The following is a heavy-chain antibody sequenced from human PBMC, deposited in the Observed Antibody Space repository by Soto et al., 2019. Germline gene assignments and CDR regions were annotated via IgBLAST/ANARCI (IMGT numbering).Heavy chain of an antibody. CDR1: GVTFSSYA. J-gene: IGHJ4*02. Sequence: SVKVSCKASGVTFSSYAISWVRQAPGQGLEWMGGITPIFGTANYAQKFQGRVTITADESTSTAYMELSSLRSEDTAVYYCASSWYYGSGSYSPSYYFYYWGQGTLVTVSS. D-gene: IGHD3-10*01. CDR3: ASSWYYGSGSYSPSYYFYY. CDR2: ITPIFGTA. V-gene: IGHV1-69*13.